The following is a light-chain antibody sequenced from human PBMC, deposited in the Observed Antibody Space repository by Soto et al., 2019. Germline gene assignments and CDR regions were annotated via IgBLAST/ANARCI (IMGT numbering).Light chain of an antibody. J-gene: IGLJ1*01. V-gene: IGLV1-40*01. CDR3: QSYDSSLSGDV. Sequence: QSALTQPTSVSVAPGQRVTISCTGSSSNIGAGYDVLGHQQLPRTAPKLLSAGNSNRPSGVSDRFSGSKSGTSASMAITSLQAEDEADYYCQSYDSSLSGDVFGTGTKVTVL. CDR1: SSNIGAGYD. CDR2: GNS.